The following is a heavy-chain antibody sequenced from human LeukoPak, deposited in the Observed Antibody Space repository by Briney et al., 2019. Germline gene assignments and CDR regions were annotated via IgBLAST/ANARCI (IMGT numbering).Heavy chain of an antibody. CDR1: GYAFTSYG. V-gene: IGHV1-18*01. Sequence: GASVKVSCKASGYAFTSYGISWVRQAPGQGLEWMGWISAYNGNTRYAQKLQGRVTMTTDTSTSTVYMELRSLRSDDTAVYYCGRRYYYGSGSYSDYWGQGTLVTVSS. CDR2: ISAYNGNT. J-gene: IGHJ4*02. D-gene: IGHD3-10*01. CDR3: GRRYYYGSGSYSDY.